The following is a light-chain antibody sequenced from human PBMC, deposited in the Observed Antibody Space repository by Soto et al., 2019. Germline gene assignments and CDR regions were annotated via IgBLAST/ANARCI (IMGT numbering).Light chain of an antibody. CDR2: GAS. J-gene: IGKJ1*01. CDR3: QQYGSSTFP. V-gene: IGKV3-20*01. Sequence: EIALTQSPGTLSLSPGERATLSCRASQSIDSSYLGWYQQKPGQAPRLLIYGASSRATGIPDRFSGSGSGTDFTLTITRLEPEDFAVYYCQQYGSSTFPFGQGTKVDIK. CDR1: QSIDSSY.